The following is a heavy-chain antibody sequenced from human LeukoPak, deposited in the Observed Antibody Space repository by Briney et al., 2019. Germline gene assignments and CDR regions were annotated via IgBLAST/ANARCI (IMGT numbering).Heavy chain of an antibody. D-gene: IGHD5-18*01. Sequence: ASVKVSCKASGYTFTGYYLHWVRQAPGQGLEWMGWINPNSGGTNYAQKFQGRVTMTRDTSISTAYMELSRLRSDDTAVYYCARDSGGIQLWKDNWFDPWGQGTLVTVSS. CDR2: INPNSGGT. V-gene: IGHV1-2*02. CDR1: GYTFTGYY. J-gene: IGHJ5*02. CDR3: ARDSGGIQLWKDNWFDP.